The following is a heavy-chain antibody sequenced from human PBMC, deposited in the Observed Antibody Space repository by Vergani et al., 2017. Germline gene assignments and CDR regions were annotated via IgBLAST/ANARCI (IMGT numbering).Heavy chain of an antibody. J-gene: IGHJ6*02. V-gene: IGHV3-21*01. CDR3: ARDYGDYDGMDV. Sequence: EVQLLESGGGLVQPGGSLRLSCAASGFTFSSYSMNWVRQAPGKGLEWVSSISSSSSYIYYADSVKGRFTISRDNAKNSLYLQMNSLRAEDTAVYYCARDYGDYDGMDVWGQGTTVTVSS. CDR2: ISSSSSYI. D-gene: IGHD4-17*01. CDR1: GFTFSSYS.